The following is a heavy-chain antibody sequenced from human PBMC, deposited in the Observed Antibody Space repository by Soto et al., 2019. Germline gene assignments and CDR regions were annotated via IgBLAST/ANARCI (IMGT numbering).Heavy chain of an antibody. V-gene: IGHV3-21*06. CDR1: GFTFSYYA. CDR3: AREGVHNYNEYYFDY. Sequence: GGSLRLSCAASGFTFSYYALHWVRRAPGKGLEWVSSISGIRDYIRYADSVKGRFTISRDNAKTSLCLQMNSLTAEDTAVYYCAREGVHNYNEYYFDYWGQGTLVTVSS. CDR2: ISGIRDYI. D-gene: IGHD3-22*01. J-gene: IGHJ4*02.